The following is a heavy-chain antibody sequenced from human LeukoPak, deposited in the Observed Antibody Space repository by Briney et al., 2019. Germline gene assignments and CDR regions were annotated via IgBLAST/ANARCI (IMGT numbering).Heavy chain of an antibody. D-gene: IGHD5/OR15-5a*01. V-gene: IGHV3-7*01. CDR2: INQDESVK. CDR1: GFTFTDYW. Sequence: GGSLRLSCAASGFTFTDYWMTWVRQAPGKGLEFVANINQDESVKNYVDSVKGRFTISRDNAENSLHLQMNSLRVEDTAVYYCARDPGSSAFDYWGQGTLVTVSS. J-gene: IGHJ4*02. CDR3: ARDPGSSAFDY.